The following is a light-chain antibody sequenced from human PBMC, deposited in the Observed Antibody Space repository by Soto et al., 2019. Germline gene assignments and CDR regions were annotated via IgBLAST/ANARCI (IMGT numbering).Light chain of an antibody. CDR2: AAS. J-gene: IGKJ1*01. V-gene: IGKV1-27*01. CDR3: QKYNRAPWT. CDR1: QIISYW. Sequence: DIQMTQSPSSLSASVVDRVTITFRASQIISYWLAWYQQKPGKVPKVLIYAASTLQSGAPSLFSGSGSGTDFTLTISSLQPEDVATYYCQKYNRAPWTFGQGTKVDIK.